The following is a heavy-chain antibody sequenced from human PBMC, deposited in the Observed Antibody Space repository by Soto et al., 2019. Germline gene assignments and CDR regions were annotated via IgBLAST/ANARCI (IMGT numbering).Heavy chain of an antibody. CDR3: ARRGSGSYYDY. V-gene: IGHV3-23*01. CDR2: ISGSGDST. D-gene: IGHD1-26*01. Sequence: EVQLLESGGGLVQPGGSLRLSCAASGFTFSSYAMRWVRQAPVKGLEWVSAISGSGDSTYYADSVKGRFTISRDNSKNTLDLQMTSLRAEDTAVYYCARRGSGSYYDYWGQGSLVTVSS. CDR1: GFTFSSYA. J-gene: IGHJ4*02.